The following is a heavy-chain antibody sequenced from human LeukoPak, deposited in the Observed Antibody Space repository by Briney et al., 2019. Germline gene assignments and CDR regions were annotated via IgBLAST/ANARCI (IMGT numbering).Heavy chain of an antibody. CDR2: IHPADSGT. D-gene: IGHD1-7*01. CDR3: ARARAGNYHWDY. CDR1: GYSFTNYW. Sequence: GESLKISCKDSGYSFTNYWIGWVRQMPGKGLEWMGIIHPADSGTRYSPSFQGQVTISADKSISTAYLQWSSLKASDTAMYYCARARAGNYHWDYWGQGTLVTVSS. V-gene: IGHV5-51*01. J-gene: IGHJ4*02.